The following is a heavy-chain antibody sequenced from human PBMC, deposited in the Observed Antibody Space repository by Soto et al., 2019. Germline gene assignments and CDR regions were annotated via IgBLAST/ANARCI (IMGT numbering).Heavy chain of an antibody. CDR3: ARAPVWQWNKLLFDY. J-gene: IGHJ4*02. CDR1: GGSFSGYY. Sequence: SETLSLTCAVYGGSFSGYYWSWIRQPPGKGLEWIGEINHSGSTNYNPSLKSRVTISVDTSKNQFSLKLSSVTAADTAVYYCARAPVWQWNKLLFDYWAQGTLVTVSS. V-gene: IGHV4-34*01. D-gene: IGHD6-19*01. CDR2: INHSGST.